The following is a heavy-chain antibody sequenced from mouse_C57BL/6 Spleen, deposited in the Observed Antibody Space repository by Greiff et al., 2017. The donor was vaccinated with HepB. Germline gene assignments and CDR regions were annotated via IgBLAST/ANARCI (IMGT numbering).Heavy chain of an antibody. Sequence: EVKLQESGPGLVKPSQSLSLTCSVTGYSITSGYYWNWIRQFPGNKLEWMGYISYDGSNNYNPSLKNRISITRDTSKNQFFLKLNSVTTEDTATYYCASDSSGYGAMDYWGQGTSVTVSS. CDR1: GYSITSGYY. V-gene: IGHV3-6*01. J-gene: IGHJ4*01. CDR2: ISYDGSN. CDR3: ASDSSGYGAMDY. D-gene: IGHD3-2*02.